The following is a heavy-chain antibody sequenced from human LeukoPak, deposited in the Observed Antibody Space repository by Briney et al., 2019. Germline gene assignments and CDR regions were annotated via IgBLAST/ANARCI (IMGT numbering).Heavy chain of an antibody. CDR3: ARHAGSAYSNWFDP. D-gene: IGHD5-18*01. J-gene: IGHJ5*02. Sequence: SETLSLTCTVSGGSISSSTYYWGWIRQSQGKGLEWIGGMSYTGSTSYNPSLKSRVTISVDTSKNQFSLNLSSVTAADTALYYCARHAGSAYSNWFDPWGQGTLVTVSS. V-gene: IGHV4-39*01. CDR1: GGSISSSTYY. CDR2: MSYTGST.